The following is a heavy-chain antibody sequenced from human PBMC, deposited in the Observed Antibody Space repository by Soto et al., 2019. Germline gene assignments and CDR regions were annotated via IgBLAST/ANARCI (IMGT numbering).Heavy chain of an antibody. V-gene: IGHV1-46*03. CDR2: INPSGGST. D-gene: IGHD1-1*01. Sequence: ASVKVSCKASGYTFTSYYIQWVRQAPGQGLEWMGIINPSGGSTNYAQKFQGRVTMTRDTSTSTVYMELSSLRSEDTAIYHCSRGYPPRDQLGNLPGAFWGQGTLVTVSS. CDR3: SRGYPPRDQLGNLPGAF. CDR1: GYTFTSYY. J-gene: IGHJ4*02.